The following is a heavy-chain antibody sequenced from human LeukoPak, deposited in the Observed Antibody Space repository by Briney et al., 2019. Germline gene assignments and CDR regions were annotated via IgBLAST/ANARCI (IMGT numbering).Heavy chain of an antibody. V-gene: IGHV7-4-1*02. J-gene: IGHJ4*02. CDR3: ARSGIAAEKYVAY. Sequence: GASVKVSCMASGYTFTSYAMNWVRQAPGEGVEWMGWINTNTGNPTYAQGLRGRFVFSLDTSVRTAYLQISRLRAEDTAVYYCARSGIAAEKYVAYWRRGTLVTVSS. CDR1: GYTFTSYA. CDR2: INTNTGNP.